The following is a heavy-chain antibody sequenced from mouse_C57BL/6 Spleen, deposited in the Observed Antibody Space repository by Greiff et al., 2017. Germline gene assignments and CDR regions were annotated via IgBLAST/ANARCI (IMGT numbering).Heavy chain of an antibody. CDR2: IWGDGGT. V-gene: IGHV2-3*01. CDR3: DKRGIYYDYDWFAY. Sequence: VKLVESGPGLVAPSQCLSITCTVSGFSFTSYGVSWVRQPPGKGLEWLGVIWGDGGTNYHSALISSLSISKDNSKSQVFLKQNNPQTDETATYYCDKRGIYYDYDWFAYWGQGTLVTVSA. J-gene: IGHJ3*01. D-gene: IGHD2-4*01. CDR1: GFSFTSYG.